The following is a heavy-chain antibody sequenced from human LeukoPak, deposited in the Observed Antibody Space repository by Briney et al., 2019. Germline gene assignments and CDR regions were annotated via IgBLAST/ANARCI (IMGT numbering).Heavy chain of an antibody. CDR3: AREDSYDILTGYCQPNWFDP. Sequence: ASLKVSCKASGYTFTSYDINGVRQATGQGLEWMGWMNPNSGNTVYAQKFLGRVTMNRNTSISTAYMELSRLRSDDTAVYYCAREDSYDILTGYCQPNWFDPWGQGTLVTVSS. D-gene: IGHD3-9*01. CDR1: GYTFTSYD. CDR2: MNPNSGNT. V-gene: IGHV1-8*01. J-gene: IGHJ5*02.